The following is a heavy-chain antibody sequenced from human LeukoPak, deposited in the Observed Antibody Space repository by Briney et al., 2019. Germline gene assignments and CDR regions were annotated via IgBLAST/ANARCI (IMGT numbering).Heavy chain of an antibody. CDR1: GASVSSVSDY. V-gene: IGHV4-39*01. D-gene: IGHD3-22*01. CDR3: ARHDYDSTGSYWGYYFDY. J-gene: IGHJ4*02. CDR2: IIYGGRT. Sequence: SETLSLTCSVSGASVSSVSDYWGWFRQSPGEELEWIGSIIYGGRTYYNPSLKSRVTMSVDTSKNQFSLKMRSVTAADTAVYYCARHDYDSTGSYWGYYFDYWGQGTLVTVSS.